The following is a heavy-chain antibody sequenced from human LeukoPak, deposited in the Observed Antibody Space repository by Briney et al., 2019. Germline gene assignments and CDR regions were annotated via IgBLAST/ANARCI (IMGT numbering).Heavy chain of an antibody. J-gene: IGHJ4*02. Sequence: PGGSLRLSCATSGFTFSSNWMHWVRQTPGKGLVWVSRINSDGSSTSYADSVKGRFTIPRDNAKDTLYLQMNSLRAEDTAVYYCARSPLTVTTRLHFDYWGRGTLVTVSS. V-gene: IGHV3-74*01. CDR1: GFTFSSNW. CDR2: INSDGSST. CDR3: ARSPLTVTTRLHFDY. D-gene: IGHD4-17*01.